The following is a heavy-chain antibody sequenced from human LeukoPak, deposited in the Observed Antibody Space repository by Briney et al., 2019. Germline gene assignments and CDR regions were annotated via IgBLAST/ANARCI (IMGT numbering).Heavy chain of an antibody. Sequence: GGSLRLSCAASGFTFSNYAMSWVRQAPGKGLEWVSAISGSGDNIYYADSVKGRFTISRDNSKNTLYLQMNSLRAEDTAVYYCAKRYYGSGSYYNNWGQGTLVTVSS. D-gene: IGHD3-10*01. J-gene: IGHJ4*02. CDR1: GFTFSNYA. V-gene: IGHV3-23*01. CDR3: AKRYYGSGSYYNN. CDR2: ISGSGDNI.